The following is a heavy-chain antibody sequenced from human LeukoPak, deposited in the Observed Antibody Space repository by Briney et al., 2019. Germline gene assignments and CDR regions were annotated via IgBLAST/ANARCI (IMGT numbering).Heavy chain of an antibody. V-gene: IGHV1-8*03. D-gene: IGHD1-1*01. CDR3: ARQWNWNQGGPFDI. CDR1: GYTFSNYD. J-gene: IGHJ3*02. CDR2: TSPTNGDT. Sequence: ASVKVSCKASGYTFSNYDINWMRQATGQGLEWMAWTSPTNGDTGYAQKSQGRVTLTRDTSMSTAYMELTSLTSEDTAVYFCARQWNWNQGGPFDIWGQGTLVTVSS.